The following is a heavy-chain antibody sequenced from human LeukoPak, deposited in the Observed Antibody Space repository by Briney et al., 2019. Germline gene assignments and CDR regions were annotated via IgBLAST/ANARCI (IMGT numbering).Heavy chain of an antibody. D-gene: IGHD3-10*01. CDR2: IYYSGST. Sequence: PSETLSLTCAVYGGSFSAYYWSWIRQPPGKGLEWIGYIYYSGSTNYNPSLKSRVTISVDTSKNQFSLKLSSVTAADTAVYYCARHGSGSYYNAPYYFDYWGQGTLVTVSS. CDR1: GGSFSAYY. J-gene: IGHJ4*02. CDR3: ARHGSGSYYNAPYYFDY. V-gene: IGHV4-59*08.